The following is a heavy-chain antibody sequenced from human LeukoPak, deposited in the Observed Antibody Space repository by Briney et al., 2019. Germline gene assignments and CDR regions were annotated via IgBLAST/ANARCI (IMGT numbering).Heavy chain of an antibody. Sequence: SETLSLTCTVSSGSVSSGSYYWSWIRQPPGKGLEWIGYNYYSGSTNYNPSLKSRVTISVDTSKNQFSLTLSSVTAADTAVYFCARDLGYYGSGSYSQGSYFDYWGQGTLVTVSS. CDR2: NYYSGST. CDR3: ARDLGYYGSGSYSQGSYFDY. V-gene: IGHV4-61*01. CDR1: SGSVSSGSYY. D-gene: IGHD3-10*01. J-gene: IGHJ4*02.